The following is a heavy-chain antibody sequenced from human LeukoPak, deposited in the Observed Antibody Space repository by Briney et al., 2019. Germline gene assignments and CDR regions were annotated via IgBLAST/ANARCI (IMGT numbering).Heavy chain of an antibody. CDR2: IYHSAST. D-gene: IGHD6-13*01. CDR1: GYSISNGYY. J-gene: IGHJ4*02. CDR3: ARVSAAAAGTVGSFYFDY. Sequence: SETLSLTCTVSGYSISNGYYWGWIRQPPGKGLEWIGSIYHSASTYYNPSLKSRVTISVDTSKNQFSLKLSSVTAADTAVYYCARVSAAAAGTVGSFYFDYWGQGTLVTVSS. V-gene: IGHV4-38-2*02.